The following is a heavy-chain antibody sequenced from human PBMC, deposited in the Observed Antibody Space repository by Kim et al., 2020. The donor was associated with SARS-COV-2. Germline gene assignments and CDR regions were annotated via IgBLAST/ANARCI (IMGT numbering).Heavy chain of an antibody. J-gene: IGHJ3*02. CDR3: ARVGSPAGAFDI. V-gene: IGHV3-74*01. D-gene: IGHD1-26*01. Sequence: SYWGTLQGRFTSSRDHAKNPLYLQMNRLRAEDTAVFYCARVGSPAGAFDIWGQGTMVTVSS.